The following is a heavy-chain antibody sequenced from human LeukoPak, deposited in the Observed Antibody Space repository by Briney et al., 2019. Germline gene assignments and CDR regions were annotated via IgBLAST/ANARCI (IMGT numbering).Heavy chain of an antibody. CDR3: ARRGSGGSSDY. CDR2: ISVHNGNK. V-gene: IGHV1-18*01. Sequence: ASVKVSCKAPGYSFISYGFTWVRLAPGQGLEWMGWISVHNGNKNYAQKFQGRVTMTTDTPTSTAYMEVRSLRSDDTAVYYCARRGSGGSSDYWGQGTLVTVSS. CDR1: GYSFISYG. D-gene: IGHD2-15*01. J-gene: IGHJ4*02.